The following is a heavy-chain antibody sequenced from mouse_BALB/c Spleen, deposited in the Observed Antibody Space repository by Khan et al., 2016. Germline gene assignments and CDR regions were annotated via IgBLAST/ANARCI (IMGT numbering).Heavy chain of an antibody. CDR1: GFTFFNYW. V-gene: IGHV1-87*01. J-gene: IGHJ4*01. CDR3: TREGRGALDY. Sequence: QVRLQQSGAELTRPGASVKLSCKASGFTFFNYWLQWVKQRPGQGLEWIGAIYPGNGDTRYTQKFTGKATLTADKSSSTAYMQLSNLTSEDSAGYYCTREGRGALDYWGQGTAVTVYS. CDR2: IYPGNGDT.